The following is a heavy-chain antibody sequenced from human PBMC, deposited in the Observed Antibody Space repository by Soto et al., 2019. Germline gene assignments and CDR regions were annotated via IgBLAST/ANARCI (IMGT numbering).Heavy chain of an antibody. CDR2: TIPIFGTA. CDR1: GGTFSSYA. J-gene: IGHJ6*02. D-gene: IGHD5-12*01. Sequence: ASVKVSCKASGGTFSSYAISWVRRAPGQGLEWMGGTIPIFGTANYAQKFQGRVTITADESTSTAYMELSSLRSEDTAVYYCARDGPPGHVATTRPYYYYGMDVWGQGTTVTVSS. CDR3: ARDGPPGHVATTRPYYYYGMDV. V-gene: IGHV1-69*13.